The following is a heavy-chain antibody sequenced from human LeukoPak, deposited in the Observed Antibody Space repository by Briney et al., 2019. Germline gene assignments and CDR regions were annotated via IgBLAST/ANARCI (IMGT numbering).Heavy chain of an antibody. CDR1: GGSFSGYY. Sequence: SETLSLTCAVYGGSFSGYYWSWIRQPPGKGLEWIGEINHSGSTNYNPSLKSRVTISVDTSKNQFSLKLSSVTAADTAVYYCARVIAARPSDYWGQGSLVTVSS. CDR2: INHSGST. V-gene: IGHV4-34*01. CDR3: ARVIAARPSDY. D-gene: IGHD6-13*01. J-gene: IGHJ4*02.